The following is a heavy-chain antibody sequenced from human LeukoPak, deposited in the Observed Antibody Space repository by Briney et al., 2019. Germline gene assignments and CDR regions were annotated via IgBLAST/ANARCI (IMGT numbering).Heavy chain of an antibody. Sequence: GGSLRLSCAASGFTFSSYWMHWVRQAPGKGLVWVSRINSDGSSTSYADSVKGRFTISRDNAKNTLYLQMNSLRAEDTAVYYCARGFRAQYDFWSGYWVDYWGQGALVTVSS. CDR2: INSDGSST. CDR1: GFTFSSYW. V-gene: IGHV3-74*01. CDR3: ARGFRAQYDFWSGYWVDY. D-gene: IGHD3-3*01. J-gene: IGHJ4*02.